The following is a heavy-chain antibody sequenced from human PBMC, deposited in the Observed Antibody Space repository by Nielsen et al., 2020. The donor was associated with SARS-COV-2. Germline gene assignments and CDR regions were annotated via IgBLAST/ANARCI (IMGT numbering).Heavy chain of an antibody. J-gene: IGHJ6*02. CDR3: ARELGGLVGDYYGMDV. CDR1: GFTFSDYY. Sequence: GESLKISCAASGFTFSDYYMSWIRQAPGKGLEWVSYISSSGSTTYYADSVKGRFTISRDNAKNSLYLQMNSLRAEDTAVYYCARELGGLVGDYYGMDVWGQGTTVTVSS. D-gene: IGHD1-26*01. CDR2: ISSSGSTT. V-gene: IGHV3-11*01.